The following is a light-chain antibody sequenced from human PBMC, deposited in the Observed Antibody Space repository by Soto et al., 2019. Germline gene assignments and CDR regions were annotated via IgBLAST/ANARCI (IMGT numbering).Light chain of an antibody. CDR3: QQLNSYLIT. CDR2: AAS. V-gene: IGKV1-9*01. Sequence: IQLTQSPSSLSASVGDRVTITCRASQGISSYLAWCQQKPGKAPNLLIYAASTLQSGVPSRFSGSGSGTEFTLTISSLQPEDFATYYCQQLNSYLITFGQGRLLEN. CDR1: QGISSY. J-gene: IGKJ5*01.